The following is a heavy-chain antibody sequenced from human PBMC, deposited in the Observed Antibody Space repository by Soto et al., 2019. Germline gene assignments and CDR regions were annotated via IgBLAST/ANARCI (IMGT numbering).Heavy chain of an antibody. Sequence: GESLKISCKGSGFTFTSYWIAWVRQMPGRGLEWMGIIYPGDSDSSYSPSFQGQVTISADKSINTAYLHWSSLKASDTAIYYCAQHAGSCRTTSCSNLDYWGPGTLLTASS. CDR2: IYPGDSDS. V-gene: IGHV5-51*01. CDR1: GFTFTSYW. CDR3: AQHAGSCRTTSCSNLDY. D-gene: IGHD1-26*01. J-gene: IGHJ4*02.